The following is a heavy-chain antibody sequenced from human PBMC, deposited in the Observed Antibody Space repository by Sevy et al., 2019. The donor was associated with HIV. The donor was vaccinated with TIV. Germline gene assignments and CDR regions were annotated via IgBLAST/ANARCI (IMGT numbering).Heavy chain of an antibody. CDR3: ARDYFGSGTFYNGNFFDY. D-gene: IGHD3-10*01. CDR2: INAGNGNT. CDR1: GYTFTSYA. V-gene: IGHV1-3*01. J-gene: IGHJ4*02. Sequence: ASVKVSCKASGYTFTSYAFHWVRQAPGQRLEWMGWINAGNGNTKYSEKFQGRVTITMDTSASTAYMELSSLRSEETAVYYCARDYFGSGTFYNGNFFDYWGQGTLVTVSS.